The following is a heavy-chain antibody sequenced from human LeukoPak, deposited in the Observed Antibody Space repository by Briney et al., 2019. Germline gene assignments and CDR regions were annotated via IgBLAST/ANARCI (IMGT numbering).Heavy chain of an antibody. CDR2: ISSSGSTI. V-gene: IGHV3-48*03. Sequence: GGSLRLSCAASGFTFSSYEMNWVRQAPGKGLEWVSYISSSGSTIYYADSVKGRFTISRDNAKNSLYLQMNSLRAEDTAVYYCARSPTYYYDSSGYVLWGQGTLVTVSS. CDR1: GFTFSSYE. CDR3: ARSPTYYYDSSGYVL. D-gene: IGHD3-22*01. J-gene: IGHJ4*02.